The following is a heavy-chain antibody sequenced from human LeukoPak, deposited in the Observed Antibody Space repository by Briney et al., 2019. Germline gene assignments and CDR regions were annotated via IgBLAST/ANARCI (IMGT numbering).Heavy chain of an antibody. CDR1: TFTFSNYW. V-gene: IGHV3-7*01. Sequence: GGSLRLSWAASTFTFSNYWMNWVRQAPGKGLEWVATIKHDGSEKHYVDSVEGRFTISRDNAMNSLYLQMNSLRAEDTAVYYCARDRGLSGYDLCDYWGQRTLVTVSS. J-gene: IGHJ4*02. CDR3: ARDRGLSGYDLCDY. CDR2: IKHDGSEK. D-gene: IGHD5-12*01.